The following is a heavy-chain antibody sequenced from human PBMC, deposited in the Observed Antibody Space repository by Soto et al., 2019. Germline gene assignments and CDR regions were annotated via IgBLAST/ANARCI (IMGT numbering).Heavy chain of an antibody. Sequence: GASVKVSCKASGYTFTNYGISWVRQAPGQGLEWMGWITGNNGNTNYAQKLQGRVTMTTDTSTSAAYMELRSLRSDDTAVYYCARDAALGLFDYWGQRTLVTVSS. D-gene: IGHD1-7*01. J-gene: IGHJ4*02. CDR1: GYTFTNYG. CDR2: ITGNNGNT. CDR3: ARDAALGLFDY. V-gene: IGHV1-18*01.